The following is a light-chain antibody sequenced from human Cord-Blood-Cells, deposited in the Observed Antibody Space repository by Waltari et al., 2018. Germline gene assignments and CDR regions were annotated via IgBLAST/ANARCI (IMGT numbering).Light chain of an antibody. CDR1: TSNVGGYTY. CDR3: CSYAGSYTWV. J-gene: IGLJ3*02. Sequence: QSARPHPRPVSGSPGQSVTIPCPGTTSNVGGYTYFPWYQQHPGKAPKLMIYDVSKRPSGVPDRFSGSKSGNTASLTISGLQAEDEADYYCCSYAGSYTWVFGGGTKLTVL. V-gene: IGLV2-11*01. CDR2: DVS.